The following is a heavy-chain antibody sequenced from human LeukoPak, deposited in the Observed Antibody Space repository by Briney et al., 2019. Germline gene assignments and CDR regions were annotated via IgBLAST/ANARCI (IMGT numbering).Heavy chain of an antibody. D-gene: IGHD3-16*01. Sequence: LAGGSLRLSCAASGFTFSSYAMSWVRQAPGKGLEWLSYIGFSVSTIHYADSVKGRFTISRDNSNNTLYLQMNSLRAEDTAVYYCAKLGGQELHNYYVAVCGKGTTVAVSS. CDR2: IGFSVSTI. J-gene: IGHJ6*03. V-gene: IGHV3-23*01. CDR3: AKLGGQELHNYYVAV. CDR1: GFTFSSYA.